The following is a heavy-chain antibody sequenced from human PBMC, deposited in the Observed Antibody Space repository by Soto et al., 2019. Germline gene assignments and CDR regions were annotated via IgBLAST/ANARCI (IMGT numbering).Heavy chain of an antibody. CDR3: ARDSRASYYYDSSGYGYFQH. CDR1: GYTLTELS. D-gene: IGHD3-22*01. CDR2: FDPEDGET. J-gene: IGHJ1*01. V-gene: IGHV1-24*01. Sequence: ASVKVSCKVSGYTLTELSMHWVRQAPGKGLEWMGGFDPEDGETIYAQKFQGRVTMTEDTSTDTAYMELSSLRSDDTAVYYCARDSRASYYYDSSGYGYFQHWG.